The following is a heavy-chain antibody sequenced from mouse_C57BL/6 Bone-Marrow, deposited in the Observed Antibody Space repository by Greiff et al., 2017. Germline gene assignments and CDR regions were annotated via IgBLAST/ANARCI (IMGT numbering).Heavy chain of an antibody. Sequence: QVQLQQPGAELVMPGASVKLSCKASGYTFTSYWMHWVKQRPGQGLEWIGEIDPSDSYTNYNQKFKGKSTLTVDKSSSPAYMQLSSLTSEDSAVYYCARGRGGYFDYWGQGTTLTVSS. CDR3: ARGRGGYFDY. J-gene: IGHJ2*01. V-gene: IGHV1-69*01. CDR1: GYTFTSYW. CDR2: IDPSDSYT.